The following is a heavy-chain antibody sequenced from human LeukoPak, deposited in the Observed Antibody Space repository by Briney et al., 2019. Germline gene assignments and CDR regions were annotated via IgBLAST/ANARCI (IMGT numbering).Heavy chain of an antibody. CDR3: ARQPYFYYYLDV. CDR1: GFAFNNDA. J-gene: IGHJ6*03. Sequence: GGSLRLSCAASGFAFNNDAMTWVRQPPGKGPEWVSTIVGDSTIEYYADSVKGRFTISSDNSKTMLFLHMNSLRAEDTAIYYCARQPYFYYYLDVWGKGTTVTVTS. V-gene: IGHV3-23*01. CDR2: IVGDSTIE. D-gene: IGHD5-18*01.